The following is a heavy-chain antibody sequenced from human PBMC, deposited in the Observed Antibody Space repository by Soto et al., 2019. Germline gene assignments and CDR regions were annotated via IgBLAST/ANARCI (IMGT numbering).Heavy chain of an antibody. J-gene: IGHJ5*02. Sequence: GGSLRLSCAASGFTFSSSDMHWARQATGKGLEWVSGIGSAGDPYYAGSVKGRFTISRENAKNSLYLQMNSLRAGDTALYYCARDEGFCSGGSCTGWFDPWGQGTLVTVSS. D-gene: IGHD2-15*01. CDR3: ARDEGFCSGGSCTGWFDP. CDR2: IGSAGDP. CDR1: GFTFSSSD. V-gene: IGHV3-13*05.